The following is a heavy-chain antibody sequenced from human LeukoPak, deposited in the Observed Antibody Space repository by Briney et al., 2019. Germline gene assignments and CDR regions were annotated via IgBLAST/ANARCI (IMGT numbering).Heavy chain of an antibody. J-gene: IGHJ3*01. D-gene: IGHD4-17*01. CDR1: GFTLSNYE. Sequence: GGSLRLSCAASGFTLSNYEVNWVRQAPGKGLEWVSYTSRRTISYADSVKGRFTISRDNSKSTLYLQMNSLRAEDTATYYCAKDPNGDYVGAFDFWGQGTLVTVSS. CDR3: AKDPNGDYVGAFDF. V-gene: IGHV3-48*03. CDR2: TSRRTI.